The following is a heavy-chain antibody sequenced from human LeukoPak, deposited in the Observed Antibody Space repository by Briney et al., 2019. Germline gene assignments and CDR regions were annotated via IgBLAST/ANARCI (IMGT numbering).Heavy chain of an antibody. CDR3: ASTSGPAAAGIAGGDFDY. V-gene: IGHV3-11*01. Sequence: GGSLRLSCAASGFTFSDYYMSWIRQAPGKGLEWVSYINSSGSTIYYADSVKGRFTISRDNAKNSLYLQMNSLRAEDTAVYYCASTSGPAAAGIAGGDFDYWGQGTLVTVSS. J-gene: IGHJ4*02. CDR2: INSSGSTI. D-gene: IGHD6-13*01. CDR1: GFTFSDYY.